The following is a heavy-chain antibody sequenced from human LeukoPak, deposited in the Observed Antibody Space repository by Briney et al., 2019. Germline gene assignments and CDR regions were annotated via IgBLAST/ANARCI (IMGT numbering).Heavy chain of an antibody. CDR3: ARVYTMIVGVVMDV. J-gene: IGHJ6*04. Sequence: GGSLRLSCAASGFTFSSYSMNWVRQAPGKGLEWVSSISSSSSYIYYADSVKGRFTISRDNAKNSLYLQMNSLRAEDTAVYYCARVYTMIVGVVMDVWGKGTTVTVSS. D-gene: IGHD3-22*01. CDR1: GFTFSSYS. CDR2: ISSSSSYI. V-gene: IGHV3-21*01.